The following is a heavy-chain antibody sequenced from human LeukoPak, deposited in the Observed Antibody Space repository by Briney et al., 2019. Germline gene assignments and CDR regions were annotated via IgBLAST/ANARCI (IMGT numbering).Heavy chain of an antibody. CDR1: GGSISSGGYY. Sequence: PSQTLSLTCTVSGGSISSGGYYWSWIRQHPGKGLEWIGYIYYSGSTYYNPSLKSRVTTSVDTSKNQFSLKLSSVTAADTAVYYCARAPVFGYSYGYTGRYYFDYWGQGTLVTVSS. V-gene: IGHV4-31*03. D-gene: IGHD5-18*01. J-gene: IGHJ4*02. CDR2: IYYSGST. CDR3: ARAPVFGYSYGYTGRYYFDY.